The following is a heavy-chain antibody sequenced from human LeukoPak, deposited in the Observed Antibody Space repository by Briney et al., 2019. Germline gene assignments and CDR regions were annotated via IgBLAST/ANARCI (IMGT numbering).Heavy chain of an antibody. CDR3: ARAGHNSNSGGYDF. CDR2: IDPDTGDT. J-gene: IGHJ4*02. V-gene: IGHV1-2*02. CDR1: GYTFIDHY. Sequence: ASVKVSCKPSGYTFIDHYLHWVRQAPGQGLESQGWIDPDTGDTNYPQKFQGRVTMTRDTSSSTAYMELNRLRSDDTAVYYCARAGHNSNSGGYDFWGRGTLVTVSS. D-gene: IGHD3-22*01.